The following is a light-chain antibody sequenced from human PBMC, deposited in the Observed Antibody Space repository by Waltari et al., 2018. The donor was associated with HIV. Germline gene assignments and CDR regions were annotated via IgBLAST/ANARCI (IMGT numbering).Light chain of an antibody. J-gene: IGKJ1*01. CDR2: DAS. CDR1: QRVIGAH. V-gene: IGKV3-20*01. Sequence: VLLTQSPDTLSLSPGESATLSCRASQRVIGAHLAWYQQKPGQSPRLLIFDASSRAAGIPDRFSGSGSDTEFTLTISELEPEDFAVYYCQQYGSSRWTFGQGTKVEI. CDR3: QQYGSSRWT.